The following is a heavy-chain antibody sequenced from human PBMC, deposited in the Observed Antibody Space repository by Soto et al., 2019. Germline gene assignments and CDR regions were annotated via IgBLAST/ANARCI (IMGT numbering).Heavy chain of an antibody. J-gene: IGHJ4*02. CDR3: ARDYCSSTSCYSGY. V-gene: IGHV1-69*08. CDR1: VGTFSSYT. Sequence: QVQLVQSGAEVKKPGSSVKVSCNASVGTFSSYTISWVRQAPGQGLEWMGRIIPILGIANYAQKFQGRVTITADKSTSTAYMELSSLRSEDTAVYYCARDYCSSTSCYSGYWGQGTLDTVSS. CDR2: IIPILGIA. D-gene: IGHD2-2*02.